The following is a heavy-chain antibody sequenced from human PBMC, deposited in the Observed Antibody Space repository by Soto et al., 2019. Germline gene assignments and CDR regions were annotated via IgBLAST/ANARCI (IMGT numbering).Heavy chain of an antibody. CDR3: ARLCSSTSCYGDCYYGMDV. V-gene: IGHV5-10-1*01. J-gene: IGHJ6*02. Sequence: GESLKISCKGSGYSFTSYWISWVRQMPGKGLEWMGRIDPSDSYTNYSPSFQGHVTISADKSISTACLQWSSLKASDTAMYYCARLCSSTSCYGDCYYGMDVWGQGTTVTVSS. CDR2: IDPSDSYT. D-gene: IGHD2-2*01. CDR1: GYSFTSYW.